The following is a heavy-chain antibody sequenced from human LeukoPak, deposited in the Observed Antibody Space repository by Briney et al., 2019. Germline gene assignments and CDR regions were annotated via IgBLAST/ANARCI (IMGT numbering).Heavy chain of an antibody. J-gene: IGHJ5*02. CDR1: GGSISSSSYY. CDR2: IYYSGST. D-gene: IGHD1-1*01. Sequence: PSETLSLTCTVSGGSISSSSYYWGWIRQPPGKGLEWLGRIYYSGSTYYNPSLKSRVSISVHTSKNQFSLKLRSVTAADTAVYYCARPVPSRLGWFDPWGQGTLVTVSS. CDR3: ARPVPSRLGWFDP. V-gene: IGHV4-39*01.